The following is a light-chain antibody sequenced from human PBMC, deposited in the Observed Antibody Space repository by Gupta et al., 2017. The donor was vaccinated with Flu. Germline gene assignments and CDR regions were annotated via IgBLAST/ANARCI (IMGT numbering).Light chain of an antibody. Sequence: EIVMTQSPATLSVSPGESATLSCRANQTINNNLAWYQQEPGQPPRLLIYSASARAPGTPARFSGSGSGTDFTLTISNLQSEDFAVYYCQQYKNWPPDTFGQGTKLEIK. J-gene: IGKJ2*01. V-gene: IGKV3D-15*01. CDR2: SAS. CDR3: QQYKNWPPDT. CDR1: QTINNN.